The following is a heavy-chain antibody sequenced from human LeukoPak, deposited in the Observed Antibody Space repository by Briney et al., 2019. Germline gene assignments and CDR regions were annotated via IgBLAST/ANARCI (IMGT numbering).Heavy chain of an antibody. CDR2: IYHSGST. D-gene: IGHD6-19*01. V-gene: IGHV4-4*02. J-gene: IGHJ5*02. Sequence: SETLSLTCAVSGGSISSSNWWSWVRQPPGKGLEWIGEIYHSGSTNYNPSLKSRVTISVDKSKNQFSLKLSSVTAADTAVYYCARDPIAVAGTRWFDPWGQGTLVTVSS. CDR3: ARDPIAVAGTRWFDP. CDR1: GGSISSSNW.